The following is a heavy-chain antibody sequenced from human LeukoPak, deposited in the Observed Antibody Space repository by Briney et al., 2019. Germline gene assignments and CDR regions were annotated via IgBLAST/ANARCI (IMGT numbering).Heavy chain of an antibody. J-gene: IGHJ4*02. CDR2: INPNSGGT. CDR3: AREAVEFGEGIYYFDY. D-gene: IGHD3-10*01. CDR1: GYTFTGYY. V-gene: IGHV1-2*02. Sequence: ASVKVSCKASGYTFTGYYMRWVRQAPGQGLEWMGWINPNSGGTNYAQKFQGRVTMTRDTSISTAYMELRSLRSDDTAVYYCAREAVEFGEGIYYFDYWGQGTLVTVSS.